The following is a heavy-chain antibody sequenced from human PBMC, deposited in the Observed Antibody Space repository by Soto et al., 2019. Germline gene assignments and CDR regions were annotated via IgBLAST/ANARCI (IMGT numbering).Heavy chain of an antibody. D-gene: IGHD4-17*01. Sequence: SETLSLTCTVSGGSISCYHWSWIRQPAGKGLEWIGHMYTSGSTNYNPSLKSRVTMSVDTSKNQFSLKLSSVTAADTAVYYCAREGDYCVRHWFDPWGQGTLVTVSS. CDR2: MYTSGST. J-gene: IGHJ5*02. V-gene: IGHV4-4*07. CDR1: GGSISCYH. CDR3: AREGDYCVRHWFDP.